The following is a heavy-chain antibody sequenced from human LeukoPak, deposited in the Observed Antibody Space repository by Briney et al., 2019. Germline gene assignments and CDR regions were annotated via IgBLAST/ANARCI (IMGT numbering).Heavy chain of an antibody. V-gene: IGHV3-7*01. J-gene: IGHJ4*02. CDR2: IVEDGSET. Sequence: GGPLRLSCATSGFTFSSYWMTWVRQAAGKGLEWVASIVEDGSETYYLDSVKGRFTFSRDNAKNSLYLQMNSLRGEDTAVYYCARDPTRRFDLWGQGTLVTVSS. CDR3: ARDPTRRFDL. CDR1: GFTFSSYW.